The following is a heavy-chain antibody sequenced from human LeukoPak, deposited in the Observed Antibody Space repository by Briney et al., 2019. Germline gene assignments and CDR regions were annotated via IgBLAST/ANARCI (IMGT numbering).Heavy chain of an antibody. Sequence: GASVKVSCKASGYTFTGYYMHWVRQAPGQGLEWMGWINPNSGGTNYAQKFQGRVTMTRDTSISTAYMELSRLRSDDTAVYYCAREVYYDSSGPRQYTDYWGQGTLVTVSS. CDR1: GYTFTGYY. J-gene: IGHJ4*02. V-gene: IGHV1-2*02. D-gene: IGHD3-22*01. CDR3: AREVYYDSSGPRQYTDY. CDR2: INPNSGGT.